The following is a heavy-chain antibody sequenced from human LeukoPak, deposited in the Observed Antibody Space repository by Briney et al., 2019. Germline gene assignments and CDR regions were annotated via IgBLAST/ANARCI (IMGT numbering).Heavy chain of an antibody. D-gene: IGHD4-23*01. CDR2: ISWNSGSI. V-gene: IGHV3-9*01. CDR1: GFTFDDYA. CDR3: AKGADYGGNSAFDY. Sequence: GGSLRLSCAASGFTFDDYAMPWVRQAPGKGLEWVSGISWNSGSIGYADSVKGRFTISRDNAKNSLYLQMNSLRAEDTALYYCAKGADYGGNSAFDYWGQGTLVTVSS. J-gene: IGHJ4*02.